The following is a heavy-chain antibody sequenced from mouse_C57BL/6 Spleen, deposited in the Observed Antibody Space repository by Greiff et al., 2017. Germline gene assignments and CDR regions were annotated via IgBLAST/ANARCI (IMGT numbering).Heavy chain of an antibody. Sequence: QVQLQQPGAELVKPGASVTLSCKASGYTFHSYWMHWVKQRPGQGLEWIGMIHPNSGSTNYNEKFKSKATLTVDKSSSTAYMQLSSLTSEDSAVYYGARSVLFTTGVAATEYFDVWGTGTTVTVSS. D-gene: IGHD1-1*01. CDR2: IHPNSGST. CDR1: GYTFHSYW. J-gene: IGHJ1*03. CDR3: ARSVLFTTGVAATEYFDV. V-gene: IGHV1-64*01.